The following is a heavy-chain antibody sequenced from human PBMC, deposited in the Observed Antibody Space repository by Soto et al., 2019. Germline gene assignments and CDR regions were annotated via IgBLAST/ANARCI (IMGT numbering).Heavy chain of an antibody. J-gene: IGHJ6*02. Sequence: QVQLVESGGGVVQPGRSLRLSCAASGFTFSSYAMHWVRQAPGKGLEWVAVISYDGSNKYYADSVKGRFTISRDNSQNTLYLQMNSLRAEDTAVYYCAREGYSSGWYSPHYYYGMDVWGQGTTVTVSS. V-gene: IGHV3-30-3*01. CDR3: AREGYSSGWYSPHYYYGMDV. CDR1: GFTFSSYA. D-gene: IGHD6-19*01. CDR2: ISYDGSNK.